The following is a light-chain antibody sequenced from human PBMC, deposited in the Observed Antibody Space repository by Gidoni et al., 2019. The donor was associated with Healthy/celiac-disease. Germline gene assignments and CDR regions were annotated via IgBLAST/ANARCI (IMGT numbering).Light chain of an antibody. J-gene: IGKJ1*01. CDR2: KAS. CDR1: QSISSW. CDR3: QQYNSYSGT. Sequence: LQMTHSPSTLSASVGDRVTITCRASQSISSWLAWYQQKPGKAHKLLIYKASSLESGVPSRCSGRGSGKEFTITSSSLQHDEFANYYCQQYNSYSGTFGRGTKVEIK. V-gene: IGKV1-5*03.